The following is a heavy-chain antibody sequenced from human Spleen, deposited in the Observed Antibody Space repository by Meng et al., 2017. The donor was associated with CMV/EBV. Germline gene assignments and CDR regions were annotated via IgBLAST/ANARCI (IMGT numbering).Heavy chain of an antibody. CDR2: IYHSGST. D-gene: IGHD4-23*01. CDR1: GGSISSSNW. V-gene: IGHV4-4*02. J-gene: IGHJ4*02. CDR3: ARQDMMVVTLPNYFDY. Sequence: SETLSLTCAVSGGSISSSNWWSWVRQPPGKGLEWIGEIYHSGSTNYNPSLKSRVTISVDTSKNQFSLKLSSVTAADTAVYYCARQDMMVVTLPNYFDYWGQGTLVTVSS.